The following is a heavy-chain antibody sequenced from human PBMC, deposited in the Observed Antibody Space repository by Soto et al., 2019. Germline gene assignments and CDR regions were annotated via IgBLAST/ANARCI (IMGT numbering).Heavy chain of an antibody. Sequence: QEQLVESGGGVVQPGRSLRLSCAASGFTFSDYAMHWVRQAPGKGLEWVAVIWHDGTNKYYADSVKGRFTISRDNSKNRLYLQMNSLRAEDTAVYYCARPALLVSTFDYWGQGTVVTVSS. D-gene: IGHD5-12*01. J-gene: IGHJ4*02. CDR1: GFTFSDYA. CDR2: IWHDGTNK. V-gene: IGHV3-33*01. CDR3: ARPALLVSTFDY.